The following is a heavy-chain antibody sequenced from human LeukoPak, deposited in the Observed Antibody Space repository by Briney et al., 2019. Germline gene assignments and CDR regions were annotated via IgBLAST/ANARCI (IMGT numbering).Heavy chain of an antibody. CDR1: SGSISSSNW. J-gene: IGHJ4*02. V-gene: IGHV4/OR15-8*02. CDR3: ARGGLTFGGN. Sequence: SETLSLTCAVSSGSISSSNWWSWVRQPPGAGLEWIGEISHSGNLNYNPSLKSRVTISIDKSKNQFSLRLTSVTAADTAVYHCARGGLTFGGNWGQGTLVTVSS. D-gene: IGHD1-14*01. CDR2: ISHSGNL.